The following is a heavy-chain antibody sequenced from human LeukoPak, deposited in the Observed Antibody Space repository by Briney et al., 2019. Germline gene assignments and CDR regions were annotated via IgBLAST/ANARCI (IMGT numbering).Heavy chain of an antibody. V-gene: IGHV5-51*01. Sequence: GESLKISCKGSGYTFTTYWIGWVRQMPGKGLEWMGIIYPGEADIRYSPSFQGQVTISADKSMSTAYLQWSSLKASDTAMYYCARRASGYDYGGYWGQGTLVTVSS. J-gene: IGHJ4*02. CDR3: ARRASGYDYGGY. D-gene: IGHD5-12*01. CDR1: GYTFTTYW. CDR2: IYPGEADI.